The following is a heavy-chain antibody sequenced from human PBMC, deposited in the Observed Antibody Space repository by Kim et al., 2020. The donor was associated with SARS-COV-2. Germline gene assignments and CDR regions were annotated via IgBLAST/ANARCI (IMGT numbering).Heavy chain of an antibody. D-gene: IGHD6-13*01. V-gene: IGHV3-9*01. Sequence: YADSVKGRFTISRDNAKNSLYLQMNSLRAEDTALYYCAKDIAAACDAFDIWGQGTMVTVSS. CDR3: AKDIAAACDAFDI. J-gene: IGHJ3*02.